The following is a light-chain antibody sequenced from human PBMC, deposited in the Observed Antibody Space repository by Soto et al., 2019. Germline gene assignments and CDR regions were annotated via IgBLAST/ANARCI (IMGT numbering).Light chain of an antibody. CDR1: HTISSC. CDR3: QQYSSYRT. CDR2: KAS. Sequence: SQLPLSPSTLSGSVGDRVTITCRASHTISSCLAWYQQKPGKAPKLLIYKASTLKSGVPSRFSGSGSGTEFSLTISSLQPDDFATYSCQQYSSYRTFGQGTKVDIK. V-gene: IGKV1-5*03. J-gene: IGKJ1*01.